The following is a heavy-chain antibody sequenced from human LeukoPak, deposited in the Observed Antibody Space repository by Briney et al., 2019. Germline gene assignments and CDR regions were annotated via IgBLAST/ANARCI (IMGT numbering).Heavy chain of an antibody. D-gene: IGHD6-19*01. V-gene: IGHV4-4*02. J-gene: IGHJ6*03. CDR1: GGSISSSNW. CDR3: ARLSSGTTQTKDYYYYMDV. Sequence: SETLSLTCAVSGGSISSSNWWSWVRQPPGKGLEWIGEIYYGGSINYNPSLTSRVTISVDKSKNQFFLKLSSVTAADTAVYYCARLSSGTTQTKDYYYYMDVWGKGTTVTISS. CDR2: IYYGGSI.